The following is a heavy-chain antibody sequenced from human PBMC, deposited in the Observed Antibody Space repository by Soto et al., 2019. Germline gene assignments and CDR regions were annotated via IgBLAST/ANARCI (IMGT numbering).Heavy chain of an antibody. V-gene: IGHV1-69*13. CDR3: AIGGSAGRHYGMDV. J-gene: IGHJ6*02. D-gene: IGHD1-26*01. CDR2: IIPIFGTA. Sequence: GASVKVSCKASGGTFSSYAISWVRQAPGQGLEWMGGIIPIFGTANYAQKFQGRVTITADESTSTAYMELSSLRSEDTAVYYCAIGGSAGRHYGMDVWGQGTTVTVSS. CDR1: GGTFSSYA.